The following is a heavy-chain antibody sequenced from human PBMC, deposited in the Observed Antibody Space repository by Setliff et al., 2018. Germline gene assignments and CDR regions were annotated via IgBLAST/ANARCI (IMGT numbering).Heavy chain of an antibody. D-gene: IGHD2-2*01. V-gene: IGHV3-21*01. Sequence: GESLRLSCAASGFSFTTYTMNWIRQAPGQGLEWVSSIDTSSTWIYYADSVKGRFTISRDNAENSLYLQMSSLRAEDTAVYYCARSETCHSTHCSPYDYWGQGTPVTVSS. J-gene: IGHJ4*02. CDR1: GFSFTTYT. CDR3: ARSETCHSTHCSPYDY. CDR2: IDTSSTWI.